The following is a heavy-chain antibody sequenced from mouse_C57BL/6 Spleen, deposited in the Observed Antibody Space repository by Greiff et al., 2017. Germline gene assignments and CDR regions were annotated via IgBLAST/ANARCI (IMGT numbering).Heavy chain of an antibody. V-gene: IGHV1-20*01. CDR1: GYSFTGYF. CDR2: INPYNGDT. CDR3: ARSLITTGYFDV. D-gene: IGHD1-2*01. Sequence: EVQLQESGPELVKPGDSVKISCKASGYSFTGYFMNWVMQSHGKSLEWIGRINPYNGDTFYNQKFKGKATLTVDKSSSTAHMELRSLTSEDSAVYYCARSLITTGYFDVWGTGTTVTVSS. J-gene: IGHJ1*03.